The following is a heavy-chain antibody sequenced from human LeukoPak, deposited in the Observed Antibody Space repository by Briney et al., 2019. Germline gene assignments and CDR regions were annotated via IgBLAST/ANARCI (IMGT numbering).Heavy chain of an antibody. CDR1: GGSISSYY. CDR2: IYYSGST. J-gene: IGHJ5*02. D-gene: IGHD3-10*01. Sequence: SETLSLTCTVSGGSISSYYWSWIRQPPGKGPEWIGYIYYSGSTNYNPSLKSRVTISVDTSKNQFSLKLSSVTAADTAVYYCARDRSKYYYGSGSSRGFDPWGQGTLVTVSS. CDR3: ARDRSKYYYGSGSSRGFDP. V-gene: IGHV4-59*01.